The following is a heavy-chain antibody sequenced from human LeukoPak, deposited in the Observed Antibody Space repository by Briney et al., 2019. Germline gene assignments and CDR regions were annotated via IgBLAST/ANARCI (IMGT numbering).Heavy chain of an antibody. CDR1: GSRFPNYW. CDR3: ARLYDSGSYYSRPFDY. CDR2: IYPSDSDT. Sequence: GASLEISCKGSGSRFPNYWIGWGRPMPGKGEGWMGIIYPSDSDTTYSPSFQGQVTISADRSINTAYVQWSSLKASDTAMYYCARLYDSGSYYSRPFDYWGQGTLVTVSS. D-gene: IGHD3-10*01. J-gene: IGHJ4*02. V-gene: IGHV5-51*01.